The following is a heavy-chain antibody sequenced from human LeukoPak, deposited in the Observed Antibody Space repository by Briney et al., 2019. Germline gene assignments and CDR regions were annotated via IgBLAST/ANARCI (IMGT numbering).Heavy chain of an antibody. D-gene: IGHD6-13*01. V-gene: IGHV3-30*04. J-gene: IGHJ4*02. CDR1: GFTFSSYA. Sequence: GSLRLSCTASGFTFSSYAIHWVRQAPGKGLEWVAVISNDGSNKYYTDSVRGRFTISRDNSKNTLYLQMNSLRTEDTAVYYCVREPGPGYFDYWGQGTLVTVSS. CDR3: VREPGPGYFDY. CDR2: ISNDGSNK.